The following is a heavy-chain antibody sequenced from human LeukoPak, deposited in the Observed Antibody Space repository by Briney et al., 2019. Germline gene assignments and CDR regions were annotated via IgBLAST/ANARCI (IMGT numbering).Heavy chain of an antibody. V-gene: IGHV3-20*04. CDR2: INWNGGST. CDR3: ARDPRGGGSQNRPFDY. D-gene: IGHD1-26*01. Sequence: PGGSLRLSCAASGFTFDDYGMSWVRQAPGKGLEWVSGINWNGGSTGYADSVKGRFTISRDNAKNSLYLQMNSLRAEDTAVYYCARDPRGGGSQNRPFDYWGQGTLVTVSS. J-gene: IGHJ4*02. CDR1: GFTFDDYG.